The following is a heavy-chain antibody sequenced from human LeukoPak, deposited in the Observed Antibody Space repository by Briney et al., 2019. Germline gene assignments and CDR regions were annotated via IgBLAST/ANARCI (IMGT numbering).Heavy chain of an antibody. V-gene: IGHV3-30-3*01. CDR3: ARGVGIVGATTDFDY. Sequence: GGSLRLSCAASGFTFSSYAMHWVRQAPGKGLEWVAVISYDGSNKYYADSVKGRFTISRDNSKNTLYLQMNSLRAEDTAVYYCARGVGIVGATTDFDYWGQGTLVTVSS. J-gene: IGHJ4*02. CDR2: ISYDGSNK. CDR1: GFTFSSYA. D-gene: IGHD1-26*01.